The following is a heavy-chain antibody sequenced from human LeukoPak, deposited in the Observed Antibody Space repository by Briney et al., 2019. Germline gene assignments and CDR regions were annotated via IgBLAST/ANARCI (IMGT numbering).Heavy chain of an antibody. CDR1: GFTVSSRY. Sequence: PGGSLRLSCAVSGFTVSSRYMSWVRQAPGKGLEWVSVIYTGANTYYGDSVKGRFTISRDNSKNTLYLDMNRLRVEDAAVYYCARVFGGSYVDSWGQGTLVTVSS. J-gene: IGHJ4*02. CDR2: IYTGANT. D-gene: IGHD3-16*01. V-gene: IGHV3-66*01. CDR3: ARVFGGSYVDS.